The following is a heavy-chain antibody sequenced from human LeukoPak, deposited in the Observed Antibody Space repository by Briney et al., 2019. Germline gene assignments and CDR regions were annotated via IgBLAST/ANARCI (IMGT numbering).Heavy chain of an antibody. V-gene: IGHV4-38-2*01. Sequence: SETLSLTCAVSGYSISSGYYWGWIRQPPGKGLEWIGNIYYSGSTHYNPSLKSRVTMSVDTSKNQFSLRLNSVTAADTAVYYCARAWGSGWYTWFDPWGQGTLVTVSS. CDR1: GYSISSGYY. CDR2: IYYSGST. J-gene: IGHJ5*02. D-gene: IGHD6-19*01. CDR3: ARAWGSGWYTWFDP.